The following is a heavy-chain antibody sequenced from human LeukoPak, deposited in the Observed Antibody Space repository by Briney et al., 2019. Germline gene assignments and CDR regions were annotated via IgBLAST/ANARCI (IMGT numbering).Heavy chain of an antibody. J-gene: IGHJ4*02. CDR3: AKEARGSSWTGFDS. Sequence: QSGGSLRLSCAASGFTFDEYSIHWVRQAPGKGLEWVSLIDKNGEFTYYADSVKGRFTISRDNNKKSLYLQMNSLRSEDTALYYCAKEARGSSWTGFDSWGQGTLVTVSS. CDR2: IDKNGEFT. D-gene: IGHD6-13*01. CDR1: GFTFDEYS. V-gene: IGHV3-43*01.